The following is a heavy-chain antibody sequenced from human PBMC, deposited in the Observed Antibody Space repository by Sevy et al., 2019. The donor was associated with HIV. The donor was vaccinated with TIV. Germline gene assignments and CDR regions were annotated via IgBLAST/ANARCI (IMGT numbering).Heavy chain of an antibody. V-gene: IGHV1-46*01. D-gene: IGHD2-2*01. CDR2: INPSGGST. CDR3: AREGRYCSSTSCPEGYYYYGMDV. J-gene: IGHJ6*02. Sequence: ASVKVSCKASGYTFTSYYMHWVRQAPVQGLEWMGIINPSGGSTSYAQKFQGRVTMTRDTSTSTVYMELSSLRSEDTAVYYCAREGRYCSSTSCPEGYYYYGMDVWGQGTTVTVSS. CDR1: GYTFTSYY.